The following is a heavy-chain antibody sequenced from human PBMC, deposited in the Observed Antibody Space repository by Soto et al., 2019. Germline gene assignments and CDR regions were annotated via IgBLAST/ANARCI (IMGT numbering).Heavy chain of an antibody. V-gene: IGHV3-13*01. CDR2: IGTAGDS. CDR3: ARALGAVAGTNHGSYGMDV. J-gene: IGHJ6*02. Sequence: PGGSLRLSCAASGFTFSSYDMHWVRQATGKGLEWVSAIGTAGDSYYPGSVKGRFTISRENAKNSLYLQMNSLRAGDTAVYYCARALGAVAGTNHGSYGMDVWGQGTTVTVSS. CDR1: GFTFSSYD. D-gene: IGHD6-19*01.